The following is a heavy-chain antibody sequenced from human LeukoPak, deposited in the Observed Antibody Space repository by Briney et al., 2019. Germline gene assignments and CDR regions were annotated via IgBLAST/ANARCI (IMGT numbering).Heavy chain of an antibody. D-gene: IGHD6-19*01. J-gene: IGHJ5*02. CDR2: ISSSSTTI. CDR1: GFSFSSYE. CDR3: AREDSSGWYTRWFDP. Sequence: PGGSLRLSCAASGFSFSSYEMNWVRQTPGKGLEWVSHISSSSTTIYYADSVRGRFTIFRDNAKNSLYLQMNSLRAEDTAIYYCAREDSSGWYTRWFDPWGQGTLVTVSS. V-gene: IGHV3-48*03.